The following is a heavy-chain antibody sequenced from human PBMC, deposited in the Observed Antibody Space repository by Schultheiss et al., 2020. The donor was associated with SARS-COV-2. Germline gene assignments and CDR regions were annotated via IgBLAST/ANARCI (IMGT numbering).Heavy chain of an antibody. D-gene: IGHD2-2*01. CDR1: GGSISSSSYY. V-gene: IGHV4-39*01. CDR3: ARHYCSSTSCYDSWFDP. J-gene: IGHJ5*02. Sequence: SETLSLTCTVSGGSISSSSYYWGWIRQPPGKGLEWIGSIYYSGSTYYNPSLKSRVTISVDTSKNQFSLKLSSVTAADTAVYYCARHYCSSTSCYDSWFDPWGQGTLVTVSS. CDR2: IYYSGST.